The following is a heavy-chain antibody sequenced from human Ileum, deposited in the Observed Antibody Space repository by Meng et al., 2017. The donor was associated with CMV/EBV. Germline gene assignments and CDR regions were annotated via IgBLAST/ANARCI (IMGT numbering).Heavy chain of an antibody. CDR3: ARHAVVVVPAAPREFDP. CDR2: IYYSGST. D-gene: IGHD2-2*01. J-gene: IGHJ5*02. Sequence: SISSSSYYCGWIRQPPGKGLEWIGSIYYSGSTYYNPSLKSRVTISVDTSKNQFSLKLSSVTAADTAVYYCARHAVVVVPAAPREFDPWGQGTLVTVSS. CDR1: SISSSSYY. V-gene: IGHV4-39*01.